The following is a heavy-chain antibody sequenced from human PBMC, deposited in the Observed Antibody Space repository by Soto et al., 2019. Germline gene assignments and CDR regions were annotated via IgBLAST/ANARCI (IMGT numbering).Heavy chain of an antibody. Sequence: QVQLVQSGAEVKKPGASVKVSCKASGYTFTSYGISWVRQAPGQGLEWMGWISAYNGNTNYAQKLQGRVTMTTDTSTSTAYMELRSLRSDDTAVYYCARVVASAYYDFGSGSSYYFDDWGQGTLVTVSS. CDR3: ARVVASAYYDFGSGSSYYFDD. J-gene: IGHJ4*02. D-gene: IGHD3-3*01. CDR1: GYTFTSYG. V-gene: IGHV1-18*01. CDR2: ISAYNGNT.